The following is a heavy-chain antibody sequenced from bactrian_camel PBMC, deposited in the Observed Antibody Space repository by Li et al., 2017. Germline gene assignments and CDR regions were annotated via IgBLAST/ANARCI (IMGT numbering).Heavy chain of an antibody. V-gene: IGHV3S55*01. CDR3: ATGTRLSSYHY. Sequence: HVQLVESGGGSVQTGGSLKLSCSYSGFAFDKCGMAWYRQIPGKERELVSTIRGPGTAVYANSVKGRFTISRDNAKNAMYLEMNSLKPEDTALYYCATGTRLSSYHYWGQGTQVTVS. D-gene: IGHD6*01. CDR2: IRGPGTA. CDR1: GFAFDKCG. J-gene: IGHJ4*01.